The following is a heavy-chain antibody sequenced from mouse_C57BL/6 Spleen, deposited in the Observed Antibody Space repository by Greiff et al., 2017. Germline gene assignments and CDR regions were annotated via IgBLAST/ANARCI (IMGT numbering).Heavy chain of an antibody. D-gene: IGHD2-2*01. CDR2: INPGSGGT. Sequence: VQLQQSGAELVRPGTSVKVSCKASGYAFTNYLIEWVKQRPGQGLEWIGVINPGSGGTNYNEKFKGKATLTADKSSSTAYMQLSSLTSEDSAVYFCARSRAYGYDGFAYWGQGTLVTVSA. CDR1: GYAFTNYL. V-gene: IGHV1-54*01. CDR3: ARSRAYGYDGFAY. J-gene: IGHJ3*01.